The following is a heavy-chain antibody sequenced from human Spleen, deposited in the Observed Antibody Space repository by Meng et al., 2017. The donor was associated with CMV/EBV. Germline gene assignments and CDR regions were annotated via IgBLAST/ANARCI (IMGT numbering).Heavy chain of an antibody. V-gene: IGHV5-51*01. D-gene: IGHD6-6*01. CDR1: GYSFSSHW. Sequence: KVSCKGSGYSFSSHWIGWVRQMPGKGLEWMGIIYPGDSDTRYSPSFQGQVTFSADKSISTAYLQWSSLKASDTAMYYCARGIAAARHLDWFDPWGQGTLVTVSS. J-gene: IGHJ5*02. CDR3: ARGIAAARHLDWFDP. CDR2: IYPGDSDT.